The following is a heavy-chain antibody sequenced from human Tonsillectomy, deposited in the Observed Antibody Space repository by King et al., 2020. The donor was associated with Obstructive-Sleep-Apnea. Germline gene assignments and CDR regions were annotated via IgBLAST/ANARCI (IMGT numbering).Heavy chain of an antibody. J-gene: IGHJ6*02. D-gene: IGHD2-2*01. CDR2: IYYSGST. CDR3: ARDGGATSPYYYYGMDV. V-gene: IGHV4-30-4*01. CDR1: GGSISTGDYY. Sequence: VQLQESGPGLVKPSQTLSLTCTVSGGSISTGDYYWSWIRQPPGKGLEWIGYIYYSGSTYYNPSLKSRVTISVDTSKNQFSLKLTSVTAADTAVYYCARDGGATSPYYYYGMDVWGQGTTVTVSS.